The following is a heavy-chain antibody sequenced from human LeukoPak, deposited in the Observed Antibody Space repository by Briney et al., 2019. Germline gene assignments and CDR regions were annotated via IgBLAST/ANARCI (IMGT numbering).Heavy chain of an antibody. D-gene: IGHD2-2*01. CDR1: GYTFTSYY. V-gene: IGHV1-46*01. CDR2: INPSGGST. Sequence: GASVKVSCKASGYTFTSYYMHWVRQPPGQGLEWMGIINPSGGSTSYAQKFQGRVTMTRDMSTSTVYMELSSLRSEDTAVYYCARDFVVVVPAATQYVYYMDVWGKGTTVTVSS. CDR3: ARDFVVVVPAATQYVYYMDV. J-gene: IGHJ6*03.